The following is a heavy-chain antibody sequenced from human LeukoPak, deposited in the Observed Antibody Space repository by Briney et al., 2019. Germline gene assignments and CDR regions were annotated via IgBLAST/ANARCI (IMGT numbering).Heavy chain of an antibody. J-gene: IGHJ6*02. CDR2: IYPGDSDT. CDR3: ASQGWKLPHYYGMDV. Sequence: GESLKISCKGSGYNFTSYWIGWVRQMPGKGLEWMGIIYPGDSDTRYSPSFQGQVTISADKSISTAYLQWSSLKASDTAMYYCASQGWKLPHYYGMDVWGQGTTVTVSS. CDR1: GYNFTSYW. D-gene: IGHD1-1*01. V-gene: IGHV5-51*01.